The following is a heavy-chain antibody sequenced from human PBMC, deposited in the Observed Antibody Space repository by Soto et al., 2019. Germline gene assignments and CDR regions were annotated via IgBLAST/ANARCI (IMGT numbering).Heavy chain of an antibody. V-gene: IGHV4-39*01. D-gene: IGHD2-15*01. CDR1: GGSISSSSYY. J-gene: IGHJ2*01. CDR2: IYYSGST. CDR3: ARRDCSGGSCYLWWYFDL. Sequence: QLQLQESGPGLVKPSETLSLTCTVSGGSISSSSYYWGWIRQPPGKGLEWIGSIYYSGSTYYNPSLKSRVTISVDTSKNQFSLKLSSVTAADTAVYYCARRDCSGGSCYLWWYFDLWGRGTLVTVSS.